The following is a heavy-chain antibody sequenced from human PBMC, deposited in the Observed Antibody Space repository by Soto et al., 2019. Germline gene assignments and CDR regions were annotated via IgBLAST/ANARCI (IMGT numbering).Heavy chain of an antibody. CDR1: GYTFTSYD. V-gene: IGHV1-8*01. CDR2: MNPNSGNT. J-gene: IGHJ6*02. D-gene: IGHD6-19*01. Sequence: ASVKVSCKASGYTFTSYDINWVRQATGQGLEWMGWMNPNSGNTGYAQKFQGRVTMTRNTSISTAYMELNSLRAEDTAVYYCARDQDLRWLVNYYYGMDVWGQGTTVTVS. CDR3: ARDQDLRWLVNYYYGMDV.